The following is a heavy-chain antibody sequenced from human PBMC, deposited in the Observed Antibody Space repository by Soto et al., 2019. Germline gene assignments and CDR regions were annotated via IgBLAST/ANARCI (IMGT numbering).Heavy chain of an antibody. CDR2: ISAHNGNT. CDR1: GYTFTSYG. V-gene: IGHV1-18*01. CDR3: ARGRYGDY. J-gene: IGHJ4*02. D-gene: IGHD1-1*01. Sequence: QVHLVQSGAEVKKPGASVKVSCKASGYTFTSYGITWVRQAPGQGLEWMGWISAHNGNTDYAQKRQGRVIVTRDTSTSTAYMELRSPRSDDTAVYYCARGRYGDYWGQGALVTVSS.